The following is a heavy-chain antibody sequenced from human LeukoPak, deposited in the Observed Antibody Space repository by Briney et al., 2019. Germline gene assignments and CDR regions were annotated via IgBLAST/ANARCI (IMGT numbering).Heavy chain of an antibody. CDR2: IYPGDSDT. V-gene: IGHV5-51*01. CDR3: ARHMGSGDIAFDI. J-gene: IGHJ3*02. Sequence: KRGESLKISCKGSGYSFSSNWIGWVRQMPGKGLEWMGIIYPGDSDTRYSPSFQGQVTISVDNFISTAYLQWSSLKASDTAIYYCARHMGSGDIAFDIWGQGTMVTVSS. CDR1: GYSFSSNW. D-gene: IGHD2-21*01.